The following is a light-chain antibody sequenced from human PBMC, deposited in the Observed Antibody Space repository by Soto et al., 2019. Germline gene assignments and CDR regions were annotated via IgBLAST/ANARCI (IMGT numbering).Light chain of an antibody. CDR3: QQYNNWPPGT. J-gene: IGKJ1*01. CDR1: QSVSSN. CDR2: GAS. Sequence: EIVMTQSPATLSVSPGGRATLSCRASQSVSSNLAWYQQKPGQAPRLLIYGASTRATGIPARFSGSGSGTEFTLTISSLQSEDFAVYYCQQYNNWPPGTFGQGTKVEIK. V-gene: IGKV3-15*01.